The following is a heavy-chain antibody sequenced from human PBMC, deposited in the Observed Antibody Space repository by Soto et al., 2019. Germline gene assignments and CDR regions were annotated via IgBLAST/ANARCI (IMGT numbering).Heavy chain of an antibody. V-gene: IGHV1-69*01. CDR2: IIPISDTA. J-gene: IGHJ5*02. CDR3: ATLVPAPIKLFPRLGWFDP. CDR1: GGTFSSET. D-gene: IGHD2-2*02. Sequence: QVQLVQSGAEVKKPGSSVKVSCKASGGTFSSETITWVRQAPGQGLEWMGGIIPISDTANYAQNFRGRVTITADESTSTVYLELSSLRSEDMAVYYCATLVPAPIKLFPRLGWFDPWGQGTLVTVSS.